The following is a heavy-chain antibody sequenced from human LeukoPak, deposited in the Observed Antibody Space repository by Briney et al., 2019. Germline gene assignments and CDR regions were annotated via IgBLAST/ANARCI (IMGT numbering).Heavy chain of an antibody. CDR3: AKEQWLGKMNYFDY. J-gene: IGHJ4*02. D-gene: IGHD6-19*01. CDR1: GFTFSSYG. Sequence: GGSLRLSCAASGFTFSSYGMSWVRQAPGEGLEWVSCISGSGGVTYYADSVKGRFTISRDNSKNTLYLQLNSLRAEDTAVYYCAKEQWLGKMNYFDYWGQGTLVTVSS. V-gene: IGHV3-23*01. CDR2: ISGSGGVT.